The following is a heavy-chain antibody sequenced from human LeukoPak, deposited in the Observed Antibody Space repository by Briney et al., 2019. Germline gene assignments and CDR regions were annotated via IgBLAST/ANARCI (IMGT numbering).Heavy chain of an antibody. CDR3: AREAEQGLVMRRGSFDY. CDR2: INAGNGNT. Sequence: ASVKVSCKASGYTFTSYAMHWVRQAPGQRLEWMGWINAGNGNTKYSQKFQGRVTITRDTSASTAYMKLSSLRSEDTAVYYCAREAEQGLVMRRGSFDYWGQGTLVTVSS. V-gene: IGHV1-3*01. D-gene: IGHD6-19*01. CDR1: GYTFTSYA. J-gene: IGHJ4*02.